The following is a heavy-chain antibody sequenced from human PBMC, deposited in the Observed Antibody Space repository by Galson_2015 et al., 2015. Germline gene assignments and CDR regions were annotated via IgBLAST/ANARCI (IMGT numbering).Heavy chain of an antibody. D-gene: IGHD3-3*01. CDR1: GFTFSSYA. J-gene: IGHJ2*01. Sequence: SLRLSCAASGFTFSSYAMHWVRQAPGKGLEWVAVISYDGSNKYYADSVKGRFTISRDNSKNTLYLQMNSLRAEDMAVYYCARDRAEADYDFGPAPGYFDLWGRGTLVTVSS. CDR2: ISYDGSNK. V-gene: IGHV3-30-3*01. CDR3: ARDRAEADYDFGPAPGYFDL.